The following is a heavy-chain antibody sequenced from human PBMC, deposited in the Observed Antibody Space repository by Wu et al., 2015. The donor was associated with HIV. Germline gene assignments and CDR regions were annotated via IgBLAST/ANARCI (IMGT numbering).Heavy chain of an antibody. D-gene: IGHD6-6*01. CDR2: MNPNSGNT. J-gene: IGHJ6*02. CDR3: ARGLVFYRRVYGMDV. CDR1: GYTFTAYD. Sequence: QVQLVQSGTEVKKPGASVKVSCKAFGYTFTAYDINWVRQATGQGLEYMGWMNPNSGNTGYAQKFHGRVTMTRNTSMSTAYIELSSLTSEDTAVYYCARGLVFYRRVYGMDVWGQGTTVTVSS. V-gene: IGHV1-8*02.